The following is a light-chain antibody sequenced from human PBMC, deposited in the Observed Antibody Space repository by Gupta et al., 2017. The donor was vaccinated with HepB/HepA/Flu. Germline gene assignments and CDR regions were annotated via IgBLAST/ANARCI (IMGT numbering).Light chain of an antibody. CDR2: AAS. Sequence: AIRMTQSPSSFSASTGDRVTITCRQSQSISCYLAWYQQKPGKAPKLLIYAASTAQSGVPSRFSGSGSGTDFTLTISCLQSEDFANYYWQQDNSYPRTFGQGTKVEIK. J-gene: IGKJ1*01. CDR1: QSISCY. CDR3: QQDNSYPRT. V-gene: IGKV1-8*01.